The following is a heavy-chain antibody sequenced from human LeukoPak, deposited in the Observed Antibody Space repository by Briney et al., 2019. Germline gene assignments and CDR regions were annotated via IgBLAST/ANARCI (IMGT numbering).Heavy chain of an antibody. D-gene: IGHD2-2*01. CDR2: IIPIFGTA. V-gene: IGHV1-69*13. J-gene: IGHJ6*02. CDR3: ARDPIVVVPAAPYYYYGMDV. Sequence: LAASVKVSCKASGGTFSSYAISWVRQAPGQGLEWMGGIIPIFGTANYAQKFQGRVTITADESTSTAYMELSSLRSEDTAVYYCARDPIVVVPAAPYYYYGMDVWGQGTTVTVSS. CDR1: GGTFSSYA.